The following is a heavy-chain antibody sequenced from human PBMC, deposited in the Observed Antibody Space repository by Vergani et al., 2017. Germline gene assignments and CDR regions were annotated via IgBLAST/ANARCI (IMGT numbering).Heavy chain of an antibody. CDR3: ARDRGYSTGWYSAFDI. CDR2: ISASGNA. J-gene: IGHJ3*02. CDR1: GGSISAGYYF. Sequence: QVQLQASGPGRVKPSQTLSLTCTMSGGSISAGYYFWSWIRQPAGKGLEWLGHISASGNASHSPSLKTRVSMSVDTSKNQFSLKLTSVTAADTALYYCARDRGYSTGWYSAFDIWGQGTMVTVSS. V-gene: IGHV4-61*02. D-gene: IGHD6-19*01.